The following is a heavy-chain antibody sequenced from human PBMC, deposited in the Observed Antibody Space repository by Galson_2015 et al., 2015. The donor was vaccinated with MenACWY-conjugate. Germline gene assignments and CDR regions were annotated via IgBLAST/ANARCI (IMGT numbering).Heavy chain of an antibody. CDR2: IGSSTPTI. J-gene: IGHJ4*02. V-gene: IGHV3-48*04. CDR3: AREFLGF. D-gene: IGHD3-3*01. Sequence: SLRLSCAVSGFTFSLYRMNWFRRAPGKGLEWISYIGSSTPTIYYADSVRGRFTISRDNTKNSLYLQMNSLRVEDTAVYYCAREFLGFWGQGTLVTVSS. CDR1: GFTFSLYR.